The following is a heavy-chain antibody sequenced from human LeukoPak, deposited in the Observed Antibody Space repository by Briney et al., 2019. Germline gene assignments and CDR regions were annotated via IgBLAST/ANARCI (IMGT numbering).Heavy chain of an antibody. J-gene: IGHJ6*02. CDR1: GGTFSSYA. V-gene: IGHV1-2*02. CDR3: ASLEYASGSSNSYYYYDGRDI. D-gene: IGHD3-10*01. CDR2: ISPTRGGT. Sequence: GASVKVSCKASGGTFSSYAISWVRQAPGQGLEWMGRISPTRGGTKYAQKFLGRVSMTRDTSISTSYMELSSLRPDDTAVYYCASLEYASGSSNSYYYYDGRDIWGQGTMVTVSS.